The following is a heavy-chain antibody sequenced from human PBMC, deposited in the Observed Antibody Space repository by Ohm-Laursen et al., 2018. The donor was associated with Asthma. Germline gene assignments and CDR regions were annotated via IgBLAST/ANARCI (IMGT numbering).Heavy chain of an antibody. CDR1: GGTFSSYA. V-gene: IGHV1-69*13. CDR2: IIPILRTA. J-gene: IGHJ4*02. CDR3: ARDSSGYFDY. D-gene: IGHD3-22*01. Sequence: SVKVSCKASGGTFSSYAISWVRQAPGQGLEWMGGIIPILRTANYAQNFRGRVTITADESTGTAYMELSSLRSEDTAVYYCARDSSGYFDYWGQGTLVTVSS.